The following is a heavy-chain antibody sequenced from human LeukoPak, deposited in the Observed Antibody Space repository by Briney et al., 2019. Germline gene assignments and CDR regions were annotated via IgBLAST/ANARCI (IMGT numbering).Heavy chain of an antibody. D-gene: IGHD5-18*01. J-gene: IGHJ4*02. CDR2: INPNSGGT. V-gene: IGHV1-2*02. CDR1: GYTFTGYY. Sequence: ASMKVSCKASGYTFTGYYMHWVRQAPGQGLEWMGWINPNSGGTNYAQKFQGRVTMTRDTSISTAYMELSRLRSDDTAVYYCARESKIQLWRTPGYWGQGTLVTVSS. CDR3: ARESKIQLWRTPGY.